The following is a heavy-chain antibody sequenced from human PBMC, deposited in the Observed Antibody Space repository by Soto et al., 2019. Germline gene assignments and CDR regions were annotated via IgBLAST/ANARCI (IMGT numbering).Heavy chain of an antibody. D-gene: IGHD2-2*01. CDR2: IYHSGST. V-gene: IGHV4-34*01. CDR3: ARLGGYCDTTGCYGYYAMDV. CDR1: GGSFSGYY. Sequence: SETLSLTCAVYGGSFSGYYWDWIRQPPGKGLEWIGSIYHSGSTYYNPSLTSRVTITVDTPKNQFSLKLSSVTAADTAVYYCARLGGYCDTTGCYGYYAMDVWGQGTTVTVS. J-gene: IGHJ6*02.